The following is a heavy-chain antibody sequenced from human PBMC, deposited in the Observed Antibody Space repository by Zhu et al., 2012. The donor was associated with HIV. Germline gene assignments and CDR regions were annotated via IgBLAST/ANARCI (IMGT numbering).Heavy chain of an antibody. CDR1: GGSISSSSYY. CDR3: ALTTYYYDSSGGXGFDY. Sequence: QVQLQESGPGLVKPSETLSLTCTVSGGSISSSSYYWGWIRQPPGKGLEWIGSIYHSGSTYYNPSLKSRVTISVDTSKNQFSLKLSSVTAADTAVYYCALTTYYYDSSGGXGFDYWGQGTLVTVSS. J-gene: IGHJ4*02. CDR2: IYHSGST. V-gene: IGHV4-39*01. D-gene: IGHD3-22*01.